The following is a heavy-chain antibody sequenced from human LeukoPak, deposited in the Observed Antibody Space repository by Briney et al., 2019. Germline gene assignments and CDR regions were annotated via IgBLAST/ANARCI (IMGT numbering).Heavy chain of an antibody. CDR2: ISGDGGST. J-gene: IGHJ4*02. D-gene: IGHD6-13*01. V-gene: IGHV3-43*02. CDR3: AKDREPGIAAAGEFDY. Sequence: PGGSLRLSCAASGFTLHDYAMHWVRQAPGKGLEWVSLISGDGGSTYYADSVKGRFTISRDNSKNSLYLQMNSLRTEDTALYYCAKDREPGIAAAGEFDYWGQGTLVTVSS. CDR1: GFTLHDYA.